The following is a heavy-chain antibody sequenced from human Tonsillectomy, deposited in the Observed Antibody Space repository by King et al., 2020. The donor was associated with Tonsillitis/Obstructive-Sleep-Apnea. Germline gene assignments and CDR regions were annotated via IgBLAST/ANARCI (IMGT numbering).Heavy chain of an antibody. CDR2: ISGYNGNT. J-gene: IGHJ4*02. CDR1: GYNLNSHG. Sequence: VQLVESGAEVKKPGASVKVSCKASGYNLNSHGISWVRQAPGQGLEWMGWISGYNGNTHYAQKLQGRVTMTTDTSTSTAYMELRSLRSDDTAVYYCARGPWFGELSASPSFDYWGQGTLVTVSS. CDR3: ARGPWFGELSASPSFDY. D-gene: IGHD3-10*01. V-gene: IGHV1-18*01.